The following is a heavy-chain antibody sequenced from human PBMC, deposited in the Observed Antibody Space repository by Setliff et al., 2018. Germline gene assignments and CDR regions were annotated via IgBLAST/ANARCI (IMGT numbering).Heavy chain of an antibody. D-gene: IGHD6-19*01. J-gene: IGHJ5*02. V-gene: IGHV4-61*02. Sequence: SETLSLTCAVSGGSLNSGSYYWSWIRQPAGKGLEWIGRIYTSGSTYYNPSLKSRVTLSLDTSKNQFSLKLNSVTAADTALYFCAREVAGTYHYFDPWGQGTLVTVSS. CDR1: GGSLNSGSYY. CDR3: AREVAGTYHYFDP. CDR2: IYTSGST.